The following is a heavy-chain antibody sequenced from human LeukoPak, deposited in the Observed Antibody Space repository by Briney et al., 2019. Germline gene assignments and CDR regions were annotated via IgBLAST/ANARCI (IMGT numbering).Heavy chain of an antibody. CDR3: ARDRRIAARRFDTFDI. CDR1: GGTFSSYA. D-gene: IGHD6-6*01. CDR2: ISAYNGNT. V-gene: IGHV1-18*01. Sequence: GSSVKVSCKVPGGTFSSYAISWVRQAPGQGLEWMGWISAYNGNTNYAQKLQGRVTMTRDTSISTAYMELSRLRSDDTAVYYCARDRRIAARRFDTFDIWGQGTMVTVSS. J-gene: IGHJ3*02.